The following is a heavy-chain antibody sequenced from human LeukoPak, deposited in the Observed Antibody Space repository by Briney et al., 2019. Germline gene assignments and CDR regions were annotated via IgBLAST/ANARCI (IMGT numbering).Heavy chain of an antibody. CDR2: IYYSGST. J-gene: IGHJ5*02. D-gene: IGHD2-2*01. Sequence: SQTLSLTCTVSGGSISSGDYYWSWIRQPPGKGLEWIGYIYYSGSTYYNPSLKSRVTISVDTAKNQSSLKLSSVTAADTAVYYCARALGYCSSTSCYPSCWFDPWGQGTLVTVSS. V-gene: IGHV4-30-4*08. CDR1: GGSISSGDYY. CDR3: ARALGYCSSTSCYPSCWFDP.